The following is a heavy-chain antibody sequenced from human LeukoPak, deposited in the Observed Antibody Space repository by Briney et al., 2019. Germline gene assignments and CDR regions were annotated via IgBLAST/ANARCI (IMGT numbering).Heavy chain of an antibody. CDR1: GYTFTSYY. J-gene: IGHJ5*02. D-gene: IGHD3-3*01. CDR2: INPSGGST. Sequence: GASVKVSRKASGYTFTSYYMHWVRQAPGQGLEWMGIINPSGGSTSYAQKFQGRVTMTRDTSTSTVYMELSSLRSEDTAVYDCARAFWSGRVDPWGQGTLVTVSS. V-gene: IGHV1-46*03. CDR3: ARAFWSGRVDP.